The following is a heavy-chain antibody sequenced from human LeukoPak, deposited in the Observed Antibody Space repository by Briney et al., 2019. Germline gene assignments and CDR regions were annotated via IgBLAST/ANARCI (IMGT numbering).Heavy chain of an antibody. D-gene: IGHD3-10*01. CDR1: GFTFNSFA. J-gene: IGHJ4*02. CDR2: ISPNGNSK. V-gene: IGHV3-64D*06. CDR3: VKNMVRGVILLGYFDY. Sequence: GGSLRLSCSASGFTFNSFAMHWVRQAPGKGLEYVSAISPNGNSKYYADSVKGRFAISRDNSKNMLYLEMSSLRPEDTAVYFCVKNMVRGVILLGYFDYWGQGTLVTVSS.